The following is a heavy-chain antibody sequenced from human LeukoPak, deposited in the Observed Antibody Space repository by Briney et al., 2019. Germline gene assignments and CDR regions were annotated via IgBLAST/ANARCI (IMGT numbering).Heavy chain of an antibody. D-gene: IGHD6-13*01. Sequence: ASVKLSCKASGYTFTKYYMHWVRQAPGQGLELMGIIDPSGGSTSYAQTFQGRVTMTRDTSTSTFYMEPSSLRSEDTAVYYCARGRGIAAPGPRALFDYWGQGTLVTVSS. CDR2: IDPSGGST. CDR1: GYTFTKYY. V-gene: IGHV1-46*01. CDR3: ARGRGIAAPGPRALFDY. J-gene: IGHJ4*02.